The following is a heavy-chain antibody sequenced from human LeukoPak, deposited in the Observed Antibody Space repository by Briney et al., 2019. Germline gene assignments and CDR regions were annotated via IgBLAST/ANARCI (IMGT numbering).Heavy chain of an antibody. Sequence: GRSLRLSCAASGFTFDDYAMHWVRQAPGKGLEWVSGISWNSGSIGYADSVKGRFTISRDNAKNSLYLQMNSLRAEDTALYYCAKDRWDVISSSWFVDYWGQGTLVTVSS. J-gene: IGHJ4*02. CDR3: AKDRWDVISSSWFVDY. V-gene: IGHV3-9*01. CDR1: GFTFDDYA. CDR2: ISWNSGSI. D-gene: IGHD6-13*01.